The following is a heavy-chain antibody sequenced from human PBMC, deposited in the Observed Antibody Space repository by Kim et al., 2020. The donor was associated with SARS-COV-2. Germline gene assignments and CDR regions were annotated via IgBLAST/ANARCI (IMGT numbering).Heavy chain of an antibody. CDR3: ARRASRDGYNNPLDY. D-gene: IGHD4-4*01. J-gene: IGHJ4*02. Sequence: QKFQGRVTITADESTSTAYMELSSLRSEDTAVYYCARRASRDGYNNPLDYWGQGTLVTVSS. V-gene: IGHV1-69*01.